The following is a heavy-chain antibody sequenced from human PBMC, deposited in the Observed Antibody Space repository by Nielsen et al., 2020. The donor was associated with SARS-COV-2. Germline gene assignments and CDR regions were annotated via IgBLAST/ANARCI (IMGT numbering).Heavy chain of an antibody. Sequence: GGSLRLSCAASGFTFSSYGMHWVRQAPGKGLEWVAVIWYDGSNKYYADSVKGRFTISRDNAKNSLYLQMNSLRAEDTALYYCAKDTRSTHDSSGYYYVRAGFDIWGQGTMVTVSS. D-gene: IGHD3-22*01. CDR3: AKDTRSTHDSSGYYYVRAGFDI. CDR1: GFTFSSYG. V-gene: IGHV3-33*03. J-gene: IGHJ3*02. CDR2: IWYDGSNK.